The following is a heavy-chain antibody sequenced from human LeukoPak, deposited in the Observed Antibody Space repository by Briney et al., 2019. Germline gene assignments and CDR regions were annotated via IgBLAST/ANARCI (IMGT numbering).Heavy chain of an antibody. Sequence: PGESLRLSCAASGLSISNSWMSWFRLAPGKGPEWVANIKQDGSENYHVDSVKGRFTVSRDNANNLLYLQMNSLRVEDTAVYYCASLQWEPLDYWGQGTLVIVSS. V-gene: IGHV3-7*03. J-gene: IGHJ4*02. CDR3: ASLQWEPLDY. CDR2: IKQDGSEN. D-gene: IGHD1-26*01. CDR1: GLSISNSW.